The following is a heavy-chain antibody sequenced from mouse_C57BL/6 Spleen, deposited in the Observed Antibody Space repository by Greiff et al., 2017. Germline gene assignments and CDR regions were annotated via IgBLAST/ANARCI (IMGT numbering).Heavy chain of an antibody. CDR3: ARDPRYYAMDY. CDR1: GYSITSGYY. CDR2: ISYDGSN. Sequence: EVHLVESGPGLVKPSQSLSLTCSVTGYSITSGYYWNWIRQFPGNKLEWMGYISYDGSNNYNPSLKNRISITRDTSKNQFFLKLNSVTTEDTATYYCARDPRYYAMDYWGQGTSVTVSS. J-gene: IGHJ4*01. V-gene: IGHV3-6*01.